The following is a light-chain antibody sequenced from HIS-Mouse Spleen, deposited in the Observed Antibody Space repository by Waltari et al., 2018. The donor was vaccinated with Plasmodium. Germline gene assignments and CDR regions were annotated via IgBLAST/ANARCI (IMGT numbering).Light chain of an antibody. V-gene: IGLV3-1*01. Sequence: SYELTQPPSVSVSPGQTASITCSGDKLGYKYACWYQQKPGQSPVLVIYQDSKRPSGIPERFSGYNSGNTATLTISGTQARDEADYYCQAWDSSTVVFGGGTKLTVL. CDR1: KLGYKY. CDR3: QAWDSSTVV. CDR2: QDS. J-gene: IGLJ2*01.